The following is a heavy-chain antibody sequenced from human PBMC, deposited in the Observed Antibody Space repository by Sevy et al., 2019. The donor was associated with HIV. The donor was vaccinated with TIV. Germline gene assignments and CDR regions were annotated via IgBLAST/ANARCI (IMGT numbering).Heavy chain of an antibody. CDR3: ARVSRGEHLYYFDY. J-gene: IGHJ4*02. CDR1: AGSISSGDYY. D-gene: IGHD2-21*01. V-gene: IGHV4-30-4*01. Sequence: SETLSLTCTVSAGSISSGDYYWNWIRHPPGKGLEWIGYIYYTGSTYYNQSLTSRVTISVDTSKNQFSLKLYSVTAADTAVYYCARVSRGEHLYYFDYWGQGTLVTVSS. CDR2: IYYTGST.